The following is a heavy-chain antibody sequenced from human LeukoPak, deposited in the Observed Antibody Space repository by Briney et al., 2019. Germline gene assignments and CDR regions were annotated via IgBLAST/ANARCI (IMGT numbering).Heavy chain of an antibody. J-gene: IGHJ3*02. CDR1: GYTFTGYY. CDR2: INPNSGGT. D-gene: IGHD3-22*01. CDR3: AGGSHPSQYYYDSSGYYYDAFDI. Sequence: GASVKVSCKASGYTFTGYYMHWVRQAPGQGLEWMGWINPNSGGTNYAQKFQGRVTMTRDTSISTAYMELSRLRSDDTAVYYCAGGSHPSQYYYDSSGYYYDAFDIWGQGTMVTVSS. V-gene: IGHV1-2*02.